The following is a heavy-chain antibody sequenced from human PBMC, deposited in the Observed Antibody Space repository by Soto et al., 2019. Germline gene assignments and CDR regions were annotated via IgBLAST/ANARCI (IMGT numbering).Heavy chain of an antibody. Sequence: EVQLLESGGVLVHPGGSLRLSCAASGFTFSSYAMSWVRQAPGKGLEWVSAISGSGGSTYYADSVKGRFTISRDNSKNTLYLQMNSLRAEDTAVYYCAKAPYSSSIPNWFDPWGQGTLVTVSS. J-gene: IGHJ5*02. CDR2: ISGSGGST. V-gene: IGHV3-23*01. CDR1: GFTFSSYA. CDR3: AKAPYSSSIPNWFDP. D-gene: IGHD6-6*01.